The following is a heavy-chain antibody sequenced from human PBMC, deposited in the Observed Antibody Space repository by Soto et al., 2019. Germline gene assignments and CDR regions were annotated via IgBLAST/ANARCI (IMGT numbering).Heavy chain of an antibody. CDR1: GFTFSSYA. J-gene: IGHJ3*02. Sequence: EVQLLESGGGLVQPGGSLRLSCAASGFTFSSYAMSWVHQAPGKGLEWVSAISGSGGSTYYADSVKGRFTISRDNSKNTLYLQMNSLRAEDTAVYYCAKDREGYCTNGVCYDAFDIWGQGTMVTVSS. V-gene: IGHV3-23*01. CDR3: AKDREGYCTNGVCYDAFDI. CDR2: ISGSGGST. D-gene: IGHD2-8*01.